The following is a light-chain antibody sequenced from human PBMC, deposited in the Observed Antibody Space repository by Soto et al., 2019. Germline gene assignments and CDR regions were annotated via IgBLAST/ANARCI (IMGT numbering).Light chain of an antibody. CDR3: QQYNNWPGRT. J-gene: IGKJ4*01. Sequence: EIVMTQSPSTLSVSPGERATLSCRASQSVSSNLAWYQQKPGQAPRLLISGASARATGIPARFSGSGSGTEFTLTISSLQSEDFAVYYCQQYNNWPGRTFGGGTKVDIK. V-gene: IGKV3-15*01. CDR2: GAS. CDR1: QSVSSN.